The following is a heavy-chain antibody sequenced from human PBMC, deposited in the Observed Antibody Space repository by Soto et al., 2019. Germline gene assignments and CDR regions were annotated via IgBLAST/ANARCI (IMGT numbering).Heavy chain of an antibody. CDR3: AKDLTIFGVVTRVWGFDP. V-gene: IGHV3-23*01. CDR2: ISGSGGST. J-gene: IGHJ5*02. CDR1: GFTFSSYA. Sequence: EVQLLESGGGLVQPGGSLRLSCAVSGFTFSSYAMSWVRQAPGKGLEWVSAISGSGGSTYYADSVKGRFTISRDNSKNTLYLQMNSLRAEDTAVYYCAKDLTIFGVVTRVWGFDPWGQGTLVTVSS. D-gene: IGHD3-3*01.